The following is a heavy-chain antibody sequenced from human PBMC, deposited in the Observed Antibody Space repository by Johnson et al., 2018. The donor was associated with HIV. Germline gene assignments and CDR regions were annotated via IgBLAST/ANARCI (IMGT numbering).Heavy chain of an antibody. J-gene: IGHJ3*01. V-gene: IGHV3-64*01. CDR3: AIRYYYDSGAYP. CDR2: ISNNGGNT. D-gene: IGHD3-22*01. Sequence: EVQLLESGGGLVQPGGSLRLSCAASGFTFSTYAMHWVRQAPGKVLEYVSAISNNGGNTYYANSVEGRFTISRDNSKNTLYLQMGSLRADDMAVYYCAIRYYYDSGAYPWGQGTLVTVSS. CDR1: GFTFSTYA.